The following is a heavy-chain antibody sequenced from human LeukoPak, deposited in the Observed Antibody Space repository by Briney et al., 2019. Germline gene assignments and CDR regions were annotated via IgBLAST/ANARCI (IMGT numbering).Heavy chain of an antibody. D-gene: IGHD2-15*01. V-gene: IGHV3-21*01. Sequence: GGSLRLSCAASGFTFSSNSMNWVRQAPGKGLEWVSSISSSSSYIYYADSVKGRFTISRDNAKNSLYLQMNSLRAEDTAVYYCARDPGYCSGGSCRPTGSDYWGQGTLVTVSS. CDR1: GFTFSSNS. CDR2: ISSSSSYI. J-gene: IGHJ4*02. CDR3: ARDPGYCSGGSCRPTGSDY.